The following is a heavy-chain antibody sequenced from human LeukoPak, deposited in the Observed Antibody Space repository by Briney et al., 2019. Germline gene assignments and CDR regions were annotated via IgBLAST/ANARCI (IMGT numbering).Heavy chain of an antibody. CDR1: GGSISSYY. CDR3: ARVTYYYDSSGYYLGAFDI. V-gene: IGHV4-59*08. D-gene: IGHD3-22*01. Sequence: SETLSLTCTVSGGSISSYYWSWIRQPPGKGLEWIGYIYYSGSTNYNPSLKSRVTISVDTSKNQFSLKLSSVTAADTAVYYCARVTYYYDSSGYYLGAFDIWGQGTMVPVSS. CDR2: IYYSGST. J-gene: IGHJ3*02.